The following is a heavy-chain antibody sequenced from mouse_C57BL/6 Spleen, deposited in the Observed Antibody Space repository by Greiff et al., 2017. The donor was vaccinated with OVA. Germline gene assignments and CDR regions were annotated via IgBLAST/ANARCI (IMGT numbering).Heavy chain of an antibody. Sequence: EVHLVESGGGLVQSGRSLRLSCATSGFTFSDFYMEWVRQAPGKGLEWIAASRNKANDYTTEYSASVKGRFIVSRDTSQSILYLQMNALRAEDTAIYYCARDATPGYFDVWGTGTTVTVSS. CDR3: ARDATPGYFDV. V-gene: IGHV7-1*01. J-gene: IGHJ1*03. CDR1: GFTFSDFY. CDR2: SRNKANDYTT.